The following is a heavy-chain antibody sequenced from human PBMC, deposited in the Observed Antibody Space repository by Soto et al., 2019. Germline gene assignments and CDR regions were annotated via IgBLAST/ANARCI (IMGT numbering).Heavy chain of an antibody. CDR2: ISSTTNYI. J-gene: IGHJ4*02. CDR3: ARESEDLTSNFDY. Sequence: WGSLRLSCATSVFTFTMYSMNWVRQAPGKGLEWVSSISSTTNYIYYGDSMKGRFTISRDNAKNSLYLEMNSLRADDTAVYYCARESEDLTSNFDYWGQGTMVTVSS. V-gene: IGHV3-21*06. CDR1: VFTFTMYS.